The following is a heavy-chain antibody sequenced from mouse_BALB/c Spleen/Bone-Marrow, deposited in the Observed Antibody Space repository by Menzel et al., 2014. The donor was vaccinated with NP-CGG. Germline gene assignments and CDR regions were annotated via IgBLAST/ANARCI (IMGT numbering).Heavy chain of an antibody. CDR1: GYSITSGYS. Sequence: EVQLQESGPDLVKPSQSLSLPCTVTGYSITSGYSWHWIRQFPGNTLEWMGYIHYSAGTNYNPSLKSRISITRDTSKNQFFLQLNSVTTEDTATYYCARSNGYYAMDYWGQGTSVTVSS. CDR2: IHYSAGT. V-gene: IGHV3-1*02. CDR3: ARSNGYYAMDY. J-gene: IGHJ4*01.